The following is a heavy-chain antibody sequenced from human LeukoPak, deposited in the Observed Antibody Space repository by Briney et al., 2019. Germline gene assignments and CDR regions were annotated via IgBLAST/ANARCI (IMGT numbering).Heavy chain of an antibody. CDR1: GYSFTSYW. CDR2: IYPGDSDT. Sequence: GESLKISCKGSGYSFTSYWIGWVRQMPGKGLEWTGIIYPGDSDTRYSPSFQGQVTMSADKATSTAYLQWSSLKASDSAMYYCARVRPHDAFDIWGQGTMVTVSS. J-gene: IGHJ3*02. V-gene: IGHV5-51*01. CDR3: ARVRPHDAFDI.